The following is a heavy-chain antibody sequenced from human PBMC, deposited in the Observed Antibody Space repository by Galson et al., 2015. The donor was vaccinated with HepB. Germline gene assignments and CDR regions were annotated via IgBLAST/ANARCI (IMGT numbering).Heavy chain of an antibody. CDR1: GFTFSSHA. CDR2: ISGSGDRT. J-gene: IGHJ4*02. CDR3: GKVFRYSASGVDD. V-gene: IGHV3-23*01. D-gene: IGHD2-2*02. Sequence: SLRLSCAASGFTFSSHALSWVRQAPGKGLEWVSGISGSGDRTYYADSVKGRFTISRDNSKNTLFLQMNSLRAEDTAIYYCGKVFRYSASGVDDWGQGTLVTVSS.